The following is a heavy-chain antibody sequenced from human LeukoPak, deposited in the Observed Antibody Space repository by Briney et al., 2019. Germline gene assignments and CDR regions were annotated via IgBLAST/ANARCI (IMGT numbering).Heavy chain of an antibody. CDR2: IKQDGSEK. J-gene: IGHJ4*02. Sequence: GGSLRLSCAASGFTFSSYSMNWVRQAPGKGLEWVANIKQDGSEKDYVDSVKGRFTTSRDNAKNSLFLQMNSLRAEDTAVYYCAKDRATQNRGALDYWGQGTLLTVSS. V-gene: IGHV3-7*01. CDR1: GFTFSSYS. CDR3: AKDRATQNRGALDY. D-gene: IGHD1-14*01.